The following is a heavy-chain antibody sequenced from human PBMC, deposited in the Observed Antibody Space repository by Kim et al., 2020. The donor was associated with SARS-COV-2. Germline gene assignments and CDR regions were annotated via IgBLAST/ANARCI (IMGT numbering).Heavy chain of an antibody. CDR1: GFTFSSYW. Sequence: GGSLRLSCAASGFTFSSYWMHWVRQAPGKGLVWVSRINSDGSSTSYADSVKGRFTISRDNAKNTLYLQMNSLRAEDTAVYYCARDPQSRRWLNYYYYYGMDVWGQGTTVTVSS. V-gene: IGHV3-74*01. D-gene: IGHD6-19*01. J-gene: IGHJ6*02. CDR3: ARDPQSRRWLNYYYYYGMDV. CDR2: INSDGSST.